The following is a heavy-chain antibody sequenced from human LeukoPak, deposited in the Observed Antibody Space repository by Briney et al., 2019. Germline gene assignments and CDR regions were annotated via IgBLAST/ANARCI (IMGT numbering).Heavy chain of an antibody. D-gene: IGHD3-22*01. V-gene: IGHV3-30*02. Sequence: GGSLRLSCAASGFAFSGYGIHWARQAPGKGLEWVTFIRYDGNTKYYADSVKGRFSISRDNSRNTVYLQMNRLSAEDTAVYYCAKEGDYYDRSGYYSDNYYYYMEVWGTGTTVTVSS. CDR1: GFAFSGYG. CDR3: AKEGDYYDRSGYYSDNYYYYMEV. J-gene: IGHJ6*03. CDR2: IRYDGNTK.